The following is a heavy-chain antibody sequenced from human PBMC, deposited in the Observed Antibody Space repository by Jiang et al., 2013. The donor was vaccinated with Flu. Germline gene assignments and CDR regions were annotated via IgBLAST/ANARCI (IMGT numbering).Heavy chain of an antibody. V-gene: IGHV4-59*01. CDR2: IYYSGST. Sequence: GLVKPSETLSLTCTVSGDSISSYYWNWIRLPPGKGLEWLGYIYYSGSTNYNPSLKSRVTISVDTSKNQFSLKLSSVTAADTAIYYCARGLSNVYSGYFSNYVNWFDPWGRGTLVTVSS. D-gene: IGHD5-12*01. J-gene: IGHJ5*02. CDR3: ARGLSNVYSGYFSNYVNWFDP. CDR1: GDSISSYY.